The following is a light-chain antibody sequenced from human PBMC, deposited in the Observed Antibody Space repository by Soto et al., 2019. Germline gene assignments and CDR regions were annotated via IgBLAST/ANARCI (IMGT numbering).Light chain of an antibody. CDR2: GAS. CDR3: QQYGSSPRT. CDR1: QSVSSTY. Sequence: EIVLTQSPGTLSLSPGERATLSCRASQSVSSTYLAWYQQKPGQAPRLLIFGASSRATGIPDRFSGSWSGTAGTLTISRLDPEDCAVYFCQQYGSSPRTFGQGTKVDIK. V-gene: IGKV3-20*01. J-gene: IGKJ1*01.